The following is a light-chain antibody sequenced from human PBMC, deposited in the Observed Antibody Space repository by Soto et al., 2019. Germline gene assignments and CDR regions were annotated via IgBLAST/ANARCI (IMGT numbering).Light chain of an antibody. CDR3: QQYYSTATT. CDR2: WAS. V-gene: IGKV4-1*01. J-gene: IGKJ4*01. CDR1: QSVLYSSNNKNY. Sequence: DIVMTQSPDSLAVSLGERATINCKSSQSVLYSSNNKNYLAWYQQKPGQPPKLLIYWASTRESGVPDRFSGSGSGTDFTLIISSLQAEDVAVYYCQQYYSTATTFGGGTKVEIK.